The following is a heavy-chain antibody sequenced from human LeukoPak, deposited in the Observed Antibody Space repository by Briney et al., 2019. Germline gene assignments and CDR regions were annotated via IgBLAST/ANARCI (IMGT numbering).Heavy chain of an antibody. CDR2: IYSGGST. D-gene: IGHD6-19*01. CDR3: ARVVYSSGWPDFDY. J-gene: IGHJ4*02. Sequence: GGSLRLSCAASGFTVSSNYMSWVRQAPGKGLEWVSVIYSGGSTYYADSAKGRFTISRDNSKNTLYLQMNSLRAEDTAVYYCARVVYSSGWPDFDYWGQGTLVTVSS. V-gene: IGHV3-53*01. CDR1: GFTVSSNY.